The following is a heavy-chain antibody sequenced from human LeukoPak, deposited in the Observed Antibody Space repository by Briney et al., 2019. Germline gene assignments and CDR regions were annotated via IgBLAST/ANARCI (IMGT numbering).Heavy chain of an antibody. D-gene: IGHD3-22*01. CDR1: GGSISSSIYS. CDR3: ARGGGSSGYYIY. J-gene: IGHJ4*02. V-gene: IGHV4-39*01. Sequence: SETLSLTCTVSGGSISSSIYSWGWIRQPPGKGLEWIGSIYYSGSTYYNPSLKSRVTISVDTSKNQFSLKLSSVTAADAAVYYCARGGGSSGYYIYWGQGTLVTVSS. CDR2: IYYSGST.